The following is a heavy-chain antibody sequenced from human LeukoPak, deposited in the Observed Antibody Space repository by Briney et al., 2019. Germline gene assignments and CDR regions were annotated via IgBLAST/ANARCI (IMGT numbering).Heavy chain of an antibody. CDR2: ISSDSSYK. CDR1: GFTFISYS. J-gene: IGHJ2*01. Sequence: GGSLRLSCAASGFTFISYSMNWVRQAPGKGLEWVSSISSDSSYKYSADSLKGRFTISRDNARSSLYQQMNNLGAEDTAVYYCARESGTYIDLWGRGTVVTVSS. V-gene: IGHV3-21*01. CDR3: ARESGTYIDL.